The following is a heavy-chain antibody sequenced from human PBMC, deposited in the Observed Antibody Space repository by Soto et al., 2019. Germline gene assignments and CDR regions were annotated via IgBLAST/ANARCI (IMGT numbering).Heavy chain of an antibody. CDR3: AKGRLYYDSSGYPDVFDV. J-gene: IGHJ3*01. CDR2: LSAGGGST. V-gene: IGHV3-23*01. CDR1: GFTFRKYA. D-gene: IGHD3-22*01. Sequence: EVQLLESGGGLVQPGGSLRLSCAASGFTFRKYAVSWVRQAPGKGLEWVSGLSAGGGSTYYADSVKGRFSLSRDNSKNTLYLRMDSLRADDSAVYYCAKGRLYYDSSGYPDVFDVWGQGTRVTVSS.